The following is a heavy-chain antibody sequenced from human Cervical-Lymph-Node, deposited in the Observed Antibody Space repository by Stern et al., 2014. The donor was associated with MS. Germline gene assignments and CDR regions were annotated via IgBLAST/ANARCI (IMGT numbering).Heavy chain of an antibody. Sequence: VQLLESGAEVKKPGASVKVSCKASGYTFINYGISWVRQAPGQGLEWMAWISPYNGETNYAQSLRGRVTMHTATSTDTAYMELRSLRSDDTAVYYCARDVPPQWGYGDYAPFDYWGQGTLVTVSS. CDR3: ARDVPPQWGYGDYAPFDY. V-gene: IGHV1-18*01. J-gene: IGHJ4*02. CDR1: GYTFINYG. D-gene: IGHD4-17*01. CDR2: ISPYNGET.